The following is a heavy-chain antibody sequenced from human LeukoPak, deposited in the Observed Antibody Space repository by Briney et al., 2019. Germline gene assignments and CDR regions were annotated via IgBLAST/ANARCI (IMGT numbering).Heavy chain of an antibody. CDR2: ISYSGST. V-gene: IGHV4-59*08. D-gene: IGHD3-9*01. J-gene: IGHJ3*02. CDR1: GGSVSSYY. CDR3: ARQGYDILTGYIDAFDI. Sequence: SETLSLTCTVSGGSVSSYYWSWIRQPPGKGLEWIGYISYSGSTHYNPSLKSRVTISIDTSKNQFSLKLRSVTAADTAIYYCARQGYDILTGYIDAFDIWGQGTMVTVSS.